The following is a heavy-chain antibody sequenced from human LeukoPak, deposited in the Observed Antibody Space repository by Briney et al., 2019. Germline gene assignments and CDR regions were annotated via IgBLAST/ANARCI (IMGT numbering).Heavy chain of an antibody. Sequence: SETLSLTCTVSGGSISSSSYYWGWIRQPPGKGLEWIGRIYYSGSTYYNPSLKSRVTISVDTSKNQFSLKLSSVTAADTAVYYCARPGYCSGGSCYSYYYYGMDVWGQGTTVTVSS. J-gene: IGHJ6*02. D-gene: IGHD2-15*01. CDR2: IYYSGST. CDR1: GGSISSSSYY. V-gene: IGHV4-39*01. CDR3: ARPGYCSGGSCYSYYYYGMDV.